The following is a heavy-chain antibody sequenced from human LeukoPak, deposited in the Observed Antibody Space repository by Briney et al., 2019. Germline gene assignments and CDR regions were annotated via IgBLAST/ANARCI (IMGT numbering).Heavy chain of an antibody. D-gene: IGHD2/OR15-2a*01. Sequence: ASETLSLTCTVSGGSTSSSGYFWGWIRRPPGKGLEWIGSIYYRGSTYYSPSLKSRVTMSVDMSKSQFSLKLTSVTAADTAVYYCATQILLCHYYWGQGTLVTVSS. CDR2: IYYRGST. CDR1: GGSTSSSGYF. CDR3: ATQILLCHYY. V-gene: IGHV4-39*01. J-gene: IGHJ4*02.